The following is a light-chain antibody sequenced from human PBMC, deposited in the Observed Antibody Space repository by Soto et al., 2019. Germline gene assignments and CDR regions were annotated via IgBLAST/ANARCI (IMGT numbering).Light chain of an antibody. CDR1: QSISSY. V-gene: IGKV1-39*01. J-gene: IGKJ5*01. Sequence: DIQLTQSPSSLSASVGDRVTITCRASQSISSYLDWYQLKPGKAPDVLMYGAAYFKSGVLTWCSGSGAGRDVSLTISSRLPEEVAIYYCYQPYITYEITFGQGTRLEIK. CDR2: GAA. CDR3: YQPYITYEIT.